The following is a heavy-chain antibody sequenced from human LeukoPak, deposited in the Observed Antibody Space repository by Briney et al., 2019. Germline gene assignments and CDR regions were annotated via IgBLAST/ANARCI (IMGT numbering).Heavy chain of an antibody. Sequence: SETLSLTCAVYGGSFSGYYWSWIRQPPGKGLEWIGEINHSGSTNYNPSLKSRVTISVDTSKNQFSLKLSSVTAADTAVYYCARGRFWGDTAMKYWGQGTLVTVSS. D-gene: IGHD5-18*01. CDR1: GGSFSGYY. J-gene: IGHJ4*02. V-gene: IGHV4-34*01. CDR2: INHSGST. CDR3: ARGRFWGDTAMKY.